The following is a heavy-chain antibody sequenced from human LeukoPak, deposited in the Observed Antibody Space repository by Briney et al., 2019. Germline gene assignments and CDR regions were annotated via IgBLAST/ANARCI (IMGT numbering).Heavy chain of an antibody. Sequence: GALRLSCAASGFPVSSNYMSWVRQAPGKGLEWVSSISSSSSYIYYADSVKGRFTISRDNAKNSLYLQMNSLRAEDTAVYYCARARAVTTAKSIYYFDYWGQGTLVTVSS. D-gene: IGHD4-17*01. V-gene: IGHV3-21*01. CDR3: ARARAVTTAKSIYYFDY. J-gene: IGHJ4*02. CDR1: GFPVSSNY. CDR2: ISSSSSYI.